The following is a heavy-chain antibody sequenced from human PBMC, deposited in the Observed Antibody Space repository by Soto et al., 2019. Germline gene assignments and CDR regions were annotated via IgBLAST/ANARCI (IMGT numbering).Heavy chain of an antibody. CDR1: GGSISSYY. Sequence: QVQLQESGPGLVKPSETLSLTCTVSGGSISSYYWSWIRQPPGKGLEWIGYIYYSGSTNYNPSLKSRVTISVDTSKNQFSLKLSSVIAADTAVYYCARGDGYNWGYYFDYWGQGTLVTVSS. CDR2: IYYSGST. V-gene: IGHV4-59*01. D-gene: IGHD5-12*01. CDR3: ARGDGYNWGYYFDY. J-gene: IGHJ4*02.